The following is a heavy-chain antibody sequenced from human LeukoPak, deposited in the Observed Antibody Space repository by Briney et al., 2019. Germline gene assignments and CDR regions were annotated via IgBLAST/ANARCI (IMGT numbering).Heavy chain of an antibody. CDR3: AIWIEG. D-gene: IGHD2-2*03. CDR1: GFTFDDYA. CDR2: ISWNSGSI. Sequence: PGRSLRLSCAASGFTFDDYAMHWVRQAPGKGLEWVSGISWNSGSIGYADSVKGRFTISRDNAKNSLYLQMNSLRAEDTAVYYCAIWIEGWGQGTLVTVSS. J-gene: IGHJ4*02. V-gene: IGHV3-9*01.